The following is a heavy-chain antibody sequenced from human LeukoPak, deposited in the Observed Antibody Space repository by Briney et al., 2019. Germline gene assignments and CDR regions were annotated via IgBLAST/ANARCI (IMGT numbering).Heavy chain of an antibody. CDR3: ARVRDPQRVAFDI. V-gene: IGHV4-30-4*01. Sequence: KTSETLSLTCTVSGGSISSGDYYWSWIRQPPGKGLEWIGYIYYSGSTYYNPSLKSRVTISVDTSKNQFSLKLSSVTAADTAVYYCARVRDPQRVAFDIWGQGTMVTVSS. CDR2: IYYSGST. CDR1: GGSISSGDYY. J-gene: IGHJ3*02. D-gene: IGHD2-2*01.